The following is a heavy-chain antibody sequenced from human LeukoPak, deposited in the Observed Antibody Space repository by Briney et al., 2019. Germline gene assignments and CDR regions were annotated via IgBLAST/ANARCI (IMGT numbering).Heavy chain of an antibody. CDR2: ISYDGYNR. V-gene: IGHV3-30*03. Sequence: PGGSLRLSCVASGFTFSSHGMHWVRQAPGKGLEWVAGISYDGYNRYYADSVKGRFTISRDNSKNTLNLQTNSLRVEDTAVYYCASSKAAAGTRYYYGMDVWGQGTTVTVSS. CDR3: ASSKAAAGTRYYYGMDV. J-gene: IGHJ6*02. CDR1: GFTFSSHG. D-gene: IGHD6-13*01.